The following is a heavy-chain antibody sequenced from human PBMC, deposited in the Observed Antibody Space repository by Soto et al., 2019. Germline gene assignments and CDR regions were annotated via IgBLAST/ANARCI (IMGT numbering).Heavy chain of an antibody. D-gene: IGHD5-18*01. CDR3: AKERDTRSSSCFDS. CDR2: ISHDGTVK. J-gene: IGHJ4*02. Sequence: XASLVLCCAASRFTFSNYGMQGVRQAPGKGLEWVAVISHDGTVKYYADSVKGRFTISRDNFQNTLDLQMDSLRAEDTAVYYCAKERDTRSSSCFDSWGQGTLVTVSS. CDR1: RFTFSNYG. V-gene: IGHV3-30*18.